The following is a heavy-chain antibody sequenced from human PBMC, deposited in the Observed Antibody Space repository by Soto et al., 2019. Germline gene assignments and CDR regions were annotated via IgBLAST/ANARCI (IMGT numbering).Heavy chain of an antibody. J-gene: IGHJ3*02. Sequence: ASVKVSCKDSGYTLTELSMNWARQAPGKGLEWMGGFDPEDGETIYAQKFQGRVTMTEDTSTDTAYMELSSLRSEDTAVYYCATSWDIVLMVYPGAFDIWGQGTMVTVSS. CDR2: FDPEDGET. CDR3: ATSWDIVLMVYPGAFDI. D-gene: IGHD2-8*01. V-gene: IGHV1-24*01. CDR1: GYTLTELS.